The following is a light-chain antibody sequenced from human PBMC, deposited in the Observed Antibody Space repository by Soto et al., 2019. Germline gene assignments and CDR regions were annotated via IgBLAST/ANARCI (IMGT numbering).Light chain of an antibody. CDR2: DVT. CDR1: SSDIGAYNY. CDR3: SSYRSSGTVL. V-gene: IGLV2-14*03. Sequence: QSALTQPASVSGSPGQSITISCTGTSSDIGAYNYVSWYQQHPGKAPKLMIYDVTYRPSGVSNRFSGSKSGNTASLTISGLQAEDEADYSCSSYRSSGTVLFGGGTQLTVL. J-gene: IGLJ2*01.